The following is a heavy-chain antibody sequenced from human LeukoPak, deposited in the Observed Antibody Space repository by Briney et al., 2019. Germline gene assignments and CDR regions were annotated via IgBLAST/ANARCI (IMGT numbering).Heavy chain of an antibody. J-gene: IGHJ6*02. CDR2: IIPILGIA. Sequence: GASVKVSCKASGGTFSSYAISWVRQAPGQGLEWMGRIIPILGIANYAQKFQGRVTITADKSTSTAYMELSSLRSEDTAVYYCAREDRYYDILTGRSYGIDVWGQGTTVTVSS. D-gene: IGHD3-9*01. CDR1: GGTFSSYA. CDR3: AREDRYYDILTGRSYGIDV. V-gene: IGHV1-69*04.